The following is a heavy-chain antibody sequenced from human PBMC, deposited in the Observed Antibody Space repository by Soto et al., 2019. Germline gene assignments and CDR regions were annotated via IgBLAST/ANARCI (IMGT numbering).Heavy chain of an antibody. CDR2: IWYDGSNK. D-gene: IGHD3-3*01. V-gene: IGHV3-33*01. CDR1: GFTFSSYG. Sequence: GSLRLSCAASGFTFSSYGMHWVRQAPGKGLEWVAVIWYDGSNKYYADSVKGRFTISRDNSKNTLYLQMNSLRAEDTAVYYCARDYYDFWSGYYTGYAFDIWGQGTMVTVSS. CDR3: ARDYYDFWSGYYTGYAFDI. J-gene: IGHJ3*02.